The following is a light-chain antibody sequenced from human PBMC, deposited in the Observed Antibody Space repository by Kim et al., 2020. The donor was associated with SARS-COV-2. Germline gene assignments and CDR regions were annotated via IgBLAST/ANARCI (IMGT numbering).Light chain of an antibody. J-gene: IGLJ1*01. CDR3: NSYTSNGTPFV. Sequence: QSALTQPASVSGSPGQSITISCTGTSSDIGGYNYVSWYQQHPGKAPKLMIYDVSNRPSGVSNRFSGSKSGNTASLTISGLQAEDEADYYCNSYTSNGTPFVFGTGTKVTVL. CDR2: DVS. CDR1: SSDIGGYNY. V-gene: IGLV2-14*03.